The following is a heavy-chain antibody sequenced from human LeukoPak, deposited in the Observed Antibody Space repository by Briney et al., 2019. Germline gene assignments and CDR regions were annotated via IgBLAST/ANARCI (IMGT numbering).Heavy chain of an antibody. D-gene: IGHD2-15*01. CDR1: GFTFSTYG. J-gene: IGHJ2*01. Sequence: PGGSLRLFCAASGFTFSTYGMHWVRQAPAKGLEWVAVMHYEGNNKYYADYVKGRFTISRDTSKNTVYLQMNSLRVEDTAVYYCAKDACSGGTCYGGWYCDLWGRGTLVTVSS. CDR2: MHYEGNNK. CDR3: AKDACSGGTCYGGWYCDL. V-gene: IGHV3-30*02.